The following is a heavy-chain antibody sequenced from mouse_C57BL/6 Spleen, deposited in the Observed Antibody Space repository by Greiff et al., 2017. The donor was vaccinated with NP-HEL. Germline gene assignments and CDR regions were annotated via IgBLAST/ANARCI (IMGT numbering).Heavy chain of an antibody. D-gene: IGHD2-3*01. CDR3: AGGWLLRFDY. CDR2: FHPYNDDT. V-gene: IGHV1-47*01. CDR1: GYTFTTYP. Sequence: VQLQQSGAELVKPGASVKMSCKASGYTFTTYPIEWMKQNHGKSLEWIGNFHPYNDDTKYNEKFKGKATLTADTSSSTAYMQLRSLTSEDSAVYYCAGGWLLRFDYWGQGTTLTVSS. J-gene: IGHJ2*01.